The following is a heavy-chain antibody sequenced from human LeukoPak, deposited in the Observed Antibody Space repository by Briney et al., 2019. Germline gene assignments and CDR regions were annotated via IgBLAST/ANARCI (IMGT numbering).Heavy chain of an antibody. V-gene: IGHV3-53*01. D-gene: IGHD2-15*01. CDR2: IYSGGST. Sequence: GGSLRLSCAASGFTVSSNYMSWVRQAPGKGLEWVSVIYSGGSTYYADSVKGRFTISRDNSKNTLYLQMNSLRAEDTAVYYCARLLGYCSGGSCYEIYFDYWGQGTLVTVSS. J-gene: IGHJ4*02. CDR3: ARLLGYCSGGSCYEIYFDY. CDR1: GFTVSSNY.